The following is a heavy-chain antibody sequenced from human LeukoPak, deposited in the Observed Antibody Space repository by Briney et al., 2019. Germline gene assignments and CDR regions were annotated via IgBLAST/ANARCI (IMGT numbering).Heavy chain of an antibody. CDR3: AGLVGRYSSGLYYYYFDY. CDR1: SDSINSLDL. J-gene: IGHJ4*02. Sequence: SGTLSLTCTVSSDSINSLDLRSWVRQPPGKGLEWIGEMYLSGTTHSNPSVKSRVTISIDKSKNQFFLNLSSVTAADTAVYYCAGLVGRYSSGLYYYYFDYWGQGTLVTVSS. CDR2: MYLSGTT. V-gene: IGHV4-4*02. D-gene: IGHD3-22*01.